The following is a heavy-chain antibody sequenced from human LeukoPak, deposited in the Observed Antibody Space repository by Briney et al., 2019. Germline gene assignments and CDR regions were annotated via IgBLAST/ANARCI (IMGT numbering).Heavy chain of an antibody. CDR3: ARDLSLGYCSGGSCASPY. CDR1: GGTFSSYA. V-gene: IGHV1-69*06. D-gene: IGHD2-15*01. J-gene: IGHJ4*02. Sequence: ASVKVSCKASGGTFSSYAISWVRQAPGQGLEWMGGIIPIFGTANYAQKFQGRITITADKSTSTAYMELSSLRSEDTAVYYCARDLSLGYCSGGSCASPYWGQETLVTVSS. CDR2: IIPIFGTA.